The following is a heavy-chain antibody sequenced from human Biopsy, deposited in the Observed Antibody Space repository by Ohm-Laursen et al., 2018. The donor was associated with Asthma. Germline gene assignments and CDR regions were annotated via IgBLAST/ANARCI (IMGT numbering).Heavy chain of an antibody. V-gene: IGHV1-3*01. J-gene: IGHJ3*02. D-gene: IGHD3-9*01. CDR3: ARTYYDFLTGQVNDAFDI. Sequence: SVKVSCKASGYTFISYAIHSVRQAPGQRLGWMGWINAGNGNTKYSQKFQGRVTITRDTSASTAYMELSSLRSEDTAVYYCARTYYDFLTGQVNDAFDIWGQGTMVTVSS. CDR1: GYTFISYA. CDR2: INAGNGNT.